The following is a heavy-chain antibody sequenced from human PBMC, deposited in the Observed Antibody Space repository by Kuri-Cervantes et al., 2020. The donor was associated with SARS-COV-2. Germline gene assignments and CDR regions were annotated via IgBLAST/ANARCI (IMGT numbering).Heavy chain of an antibody. V-gene: IGHV4-59*12. CDR1: GGSISSYY. D-gene: IGHD3-16*02. Sequence: GSLRLSCTVSGGSISSYYWSWIRQPPGKGLEWIGYIYYSGSTNYNPSLKSRVTISVDTSKNQFSLKLSSVTAADTAVYYCARDPSIMITFGGVIVSGYFDYWGQGTLVTVSS. J-gene: IGHJ4*02. CDR3: ARDPSIMITFGGVIVSGYFDY. CDR2: IYYSGST.